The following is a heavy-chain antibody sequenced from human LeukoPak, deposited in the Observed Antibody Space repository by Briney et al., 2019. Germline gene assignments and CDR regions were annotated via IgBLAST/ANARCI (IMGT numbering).Heavy chain of an antibody. Sequence: SETLSLTCTVSGGSISSYYWSWIRQPPGKGLEWIGYIYYSGSTNYNPSLKSRVTISVDESKNQFSLKLTSVTAADTAVYYCARGLLKYYDRSGYYPYYFDYWGQGPWSPSPQ. V-gene: IGHV4-59*12. CDR1: GGSISSYY. J-gene: IGHJ4*02. D-gene: IGHD3-22*01. CDR2: IYYSGST. CDR3: ARGLLKYYDRSGYYPYYFDY.